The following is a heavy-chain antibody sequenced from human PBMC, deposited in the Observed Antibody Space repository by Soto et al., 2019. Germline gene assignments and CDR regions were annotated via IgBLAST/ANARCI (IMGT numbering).Heavy chain of an antibody. J-gene: IGHJ3*02. Sequence: QVQLVQSGAEVKKPGASVKISCTASGYTVTTHYMHWVRQAPGRGLEWMGAINPGSGAAKYTQTFQARFTMTRDTSTNTVYMEMSAPRSEDTAVFYCARGGEVGVAGSAAFDMWGQGTMVTVSS. D-gene: IGHD3-3*01. CDR2: INPGSGAA. CDR1: GYTVTTHY. V-gene: IGHV1-46*01. CDR3: ARGGEVGVAGSAAFDM.